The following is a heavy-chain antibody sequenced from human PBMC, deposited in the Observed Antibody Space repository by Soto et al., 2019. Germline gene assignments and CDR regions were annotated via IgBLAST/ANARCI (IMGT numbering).Heavy chain of an antibody. J-gene: IGHJ6*02. CDR2: IYYSGST. D-gene: IGHD3-3*01. CDR1: GGSISSSSYY. V-gene: IGHV4-39*01. CDR3: ARFLGDYYYYYGMDV. Sequence: SLTCTVSGGSISSSSYYWGWIRQPPGKGLEWIGSIYYSGSTYYNPSLKSRVTISVDTSKNQFSLKLSSVTAADTAVYYCARFLGDYYYYYGMDVWGQGTTVTV.